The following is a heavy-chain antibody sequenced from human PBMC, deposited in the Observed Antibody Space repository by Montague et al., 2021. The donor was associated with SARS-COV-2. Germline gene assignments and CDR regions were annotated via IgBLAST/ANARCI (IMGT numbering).Heavy chain of an antibody. CDR1: GDSVSSNSAA. CDR2: TYYRSKWYY. CDR3: ALAVAGRGGYDY. Sequence: CAISGDSVSSNSAAWNWIRQSPSRGLEWLGRTYYRSKWYYEYAVSLKSRITINPDTSKNQFSLQVKSMTPEDTAVYYCALAVAGRGGYDYWGQGTSVTVSS. V-gene: IGHV6-1*01. D-gene: IGHD6-19*01. J-gene: IGHJ4*02.